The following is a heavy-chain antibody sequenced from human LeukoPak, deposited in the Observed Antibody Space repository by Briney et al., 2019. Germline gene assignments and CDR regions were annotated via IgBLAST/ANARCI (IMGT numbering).Heavy chain of an antibody. CDR3: ARDFTDPIDY. CDR1: GFIFNSYE. J-gene: IGHJ4*02. V-gene: IGHV3-48*03. Sequence: TGGSLRLSCAASGFIFNSYEMNWVRQAPGKGLEWVSYISDSGSTIYYADSVKGRFTMSRDRAENSLFLQMNSLRVEDTAVYYCARDFTDPIDYWGQGTLVTVSS. CDR2: ISDSGSTI.